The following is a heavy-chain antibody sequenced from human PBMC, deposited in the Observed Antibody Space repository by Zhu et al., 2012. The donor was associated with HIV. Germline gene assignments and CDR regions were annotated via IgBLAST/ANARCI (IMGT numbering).Heavy chain of an antibody. CDR2: IYHSGST. Sequence: QVQLQESGPGLVKPSEALSLTCAVSGYSISSGYYWGWIRQPPGKGLEWIGSIYHSGSTYYNPSLKSRVTISVDTSKNQFSLKLSSATAADTAVYYCASGITMVRGVNYWGQGTLVTVSS. J-gene: IGHJ4*02. CDR3: ASGITMVRGVNY. D-gene: IGHD3-10*01. CDR1: GYSISSGYY. V-gene: IGHV4-38-2*01.